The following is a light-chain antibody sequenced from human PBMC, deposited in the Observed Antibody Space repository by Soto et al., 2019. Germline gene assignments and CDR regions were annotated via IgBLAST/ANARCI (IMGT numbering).Light chain of an antibody. J-gene: IGLJ2*01. Sequence: QSVLTQPPSASGTPGQRVTISCSGSSSNIGSNTVNWYQQLPGTAPKLLIYSNNQRPSGVPDRFSGSKSGTSASLAISGLQSEDEADYYCAAWDESLNGLFGGGTKVTVL. CDR2: SNN. CDR3: AAWDESLNGL. CDR1: SSNIGSNT. V-gene: IGLV1-44*01.